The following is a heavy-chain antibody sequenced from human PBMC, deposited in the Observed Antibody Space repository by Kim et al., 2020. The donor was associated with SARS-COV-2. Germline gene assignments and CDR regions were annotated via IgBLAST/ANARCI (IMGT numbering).Heavy chain of an antibody. J-gene: IGHJ4*02. CDR1: GGSISSYY. CDR2: IYYSGST. D-gene: IGHD6-19*01. Sequence: SETLSLTCTVSGGSISSYYWSWIRQPPGKGLEWIGYIYYSGSTNYNPSLKSRVTISVDTSKNQFSLKLSSVTAADTAVYYCARASSGWEEYYFDYWGQGTLVTVSS. V-gene: IGHV4-59*13. CDR3: ARASSGWEEYYFDY.